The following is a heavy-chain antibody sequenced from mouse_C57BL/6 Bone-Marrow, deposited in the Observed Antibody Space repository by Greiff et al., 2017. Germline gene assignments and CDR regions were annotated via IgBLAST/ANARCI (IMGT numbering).Heavy chain of an antibody. CDR2: IRSKSNNYAT. CDR3: GRQGGNYALDY. J-gene: IGHJ2*01. D-gene: IGHD2-1*01. CDR1: GFSFNNYA. Sequence: EVKLVESGGGLVQPKGSLKLSCAASGFSFNNYAMNWVRQAPGKGLEWVARIRSKSNNYATYYADSVKDRFTISRDNSECMIYLQMNNLKTEDNAMYYCGRQGGNYALDYWGQGTALTVSS. V-gene: IGHV10-1*01.